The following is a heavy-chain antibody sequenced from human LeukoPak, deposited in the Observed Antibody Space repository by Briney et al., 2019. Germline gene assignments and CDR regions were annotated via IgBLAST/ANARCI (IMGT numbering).Heavy chain of an antibody. CDR2: INPNSGGT. CDR1: GYTFTGYY. CDR3: ARDRRIAAAANWFDP. Sequence: ASVKVSCKASGYTFTGYYMHWVRQAPGQGLEWMGRINPNSGGTNYAQKFQGRVTVTRDTSISTAYMELSRLRSDDTAVYYCARDRRIAAAANWFDPWGQGTLVTVSS. D-gene: IGHD6-13*01. V-gene: IGHV1-2*06. J-gene: IGHJ5*02.